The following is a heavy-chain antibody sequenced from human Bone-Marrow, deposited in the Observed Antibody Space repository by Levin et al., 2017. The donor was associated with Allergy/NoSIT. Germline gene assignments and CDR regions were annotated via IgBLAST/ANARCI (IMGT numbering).Heavy chain of an antibody. J-gene: IGHJ6*03. D-gene: IGHD2-2*01. CDR1: GYTLTELS. CDR2: FDPEDGET. V-gene: IGHV1-24*01. Sequence: ASVKVSCKVSGYTLTELSMHWVRQAPGKGLEWMGGFDPEDGETIYAQKFQGRVTMTEDTSTDTAYMELSSLRSEDTAVYYCATQWGPPAANYYYYYMDVWGKGTTVTVSS. CDR3: ATQWGPPAANYYYYYMDV.